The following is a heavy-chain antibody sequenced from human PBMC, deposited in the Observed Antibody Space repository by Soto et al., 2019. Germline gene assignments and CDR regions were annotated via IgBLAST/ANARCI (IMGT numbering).Heavy chain of an antibody. V-gene: IGHV3-11*01. D-gene: IGHD5-18*01. Sequence: PAGSMRLSCAASRFTFSDYYISWFRQAPGKGLEWVSYISNSGNIIYYADSVKGRFTISRDNAKNSLYLQMNSLRAEDTGVYYCANLRYSRVGGEGTLVTVSS. CDR1: RFTFSDYY. J-gene: IGHJ4*02. CDR3: ANLRYSRV. CDR2: ISNSGNII.